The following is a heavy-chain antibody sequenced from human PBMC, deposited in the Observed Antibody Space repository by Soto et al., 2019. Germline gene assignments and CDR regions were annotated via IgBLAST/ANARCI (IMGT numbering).Heavy chain of an antibody. J-gene: IGHJ4*02. CDR3: ARARWAKRIAARGYYFDY. Sequence: PSETLSLTCNVSGGSISNYYWNWIRQPPGKGLEWIGYIYYSGSTYYNPSLKSRVTISVDTSKNQFSLKLSSVTAADTAVYYCARARWAKRIAARGYYFDYWGQGTLVTVSS. V-gene: IGHV4-30-4*08. CDR2: IYYSGST. CDR1: GGSISNYY. D-gene: IGHD6-6*01.